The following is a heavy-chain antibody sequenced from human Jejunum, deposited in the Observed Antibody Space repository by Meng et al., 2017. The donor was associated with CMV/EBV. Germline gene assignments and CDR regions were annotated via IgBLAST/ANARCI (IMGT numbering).Heavy chain of an antibody. D-gene: IGHD1-7*01. J-gene: IGHJ4*02. CDR2: ISSSTSYL. Sequence: EVSGLKFGSYSFTWVRQAPGKGLEWVASISSSTSYLYYADSVRGRFTISRDNARDSLFLSMNSLRAEDTAIYYCARELELLNYFDFWGQGTLVTVSS. CDR1: GLKFGSYS. CDR3: ARELELLNYFDF. V-gene: IGHV3-21*01.